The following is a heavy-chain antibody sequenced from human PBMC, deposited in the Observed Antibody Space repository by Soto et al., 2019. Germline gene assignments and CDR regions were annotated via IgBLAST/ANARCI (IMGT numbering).Heavy chain of an antibody. V-gene: IGHV1-3*01. CDR2: INAGNGNT. J-gene: IGHJ4*02. D-gene: IGHD1-26*01. CDR1: GYTFTSYA. Sequence: ASVKVSCKASGYTFTSYAMHWVRQAPGQRLEWMGWINAGNGNTKYSQKFQGRVTITRDTSASTAYMELSSLRSEDTAVYYCARARWELLCFDHWGQGTLVTVSS. CDR3: ARARWELLCFDH.